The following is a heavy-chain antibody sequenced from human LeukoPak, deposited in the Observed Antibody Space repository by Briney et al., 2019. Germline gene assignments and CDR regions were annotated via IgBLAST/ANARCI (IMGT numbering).Heavy chain of an antibody. CDR2: INHSGST. V-gene: IGHV4-34*01. CDR1: GGSFSGYY. CDR3: ARTYYGSGNWFDP. D-gene: IGHD3-10*01. J-gene: IGHJ5*02. Sequence: PSETLSLTCAVYGGSFSGYYWSWIRQPPGKGLEWIGEINHSGSTNYNPSLKSRVTISVDTSKNQFSLKLSSVTAADTAVYYCARTYYGSGNWFDPWGQGTLVTVSS.